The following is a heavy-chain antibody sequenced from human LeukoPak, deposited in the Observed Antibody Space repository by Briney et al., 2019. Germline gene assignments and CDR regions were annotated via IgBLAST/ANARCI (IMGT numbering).Heavy chain of an antibody. D-gene: IGHD5-18*01. CDR2: IWYDGSNK. CDR3: ARDRTGPAMVAAY. J-gene: IGHJ4*02. V-gene: IGHV3-33*01. CDR1: GFTFSSYV. Sequence: PGRSLRLSCAASGFTFSSYVMHWVRQAPGKGLEWVAVIWYDGSNKYYADSVKGRFTISRDNSKNTLYLQMNSLRAEDTAVYYCARDRTGPAMVAAYWGQGTLVTVSS.